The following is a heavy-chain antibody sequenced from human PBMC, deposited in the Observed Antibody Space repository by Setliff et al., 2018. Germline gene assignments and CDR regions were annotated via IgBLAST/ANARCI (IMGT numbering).Heavy chain of an antibody. V-gene: IGHV4-4*07. CDR3: ARVYSSSSRMGYYYYYYMDV. CDR1: GGSISSYY. D-gene: IGHD6-6*01. Sequence: SETLSLTCTVSGGSISSYYWSWIRQPAGKGLEWIGRIYSRGNTNYNPSLKSRVTMSVDTSKNQFSLKLSSMTAADTAVYYCARVYSSSSRMGYYYYYYMDVWGKGTTVTVSS. CDR2: IYSRGNT. J-gene: IGHJ6*03.